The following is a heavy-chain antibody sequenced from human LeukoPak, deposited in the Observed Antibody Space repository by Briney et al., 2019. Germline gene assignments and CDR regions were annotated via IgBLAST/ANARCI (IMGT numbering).Heavy chain of an antibody. CDR2: ISGSASGSGGST. CDR3: AKDRPHYYDSGGYYFHYYFDY. J-gene: IGHJ4*02. D-gene: IGHD3-22*01. V-gene: IGHV3-23*01. CDR1: GFTFYSYA. Sequence: GGSLRLSCAASGFTFYSYAMSWVRQAPGKGLEWVSAISGSASGSGGSTYYADSVKGRFTISRDNSKNTLFLQMNSLRAEDTALYYCAKDRPHYYDSGGYYFHYYFDYWGQGTLVTVSS.